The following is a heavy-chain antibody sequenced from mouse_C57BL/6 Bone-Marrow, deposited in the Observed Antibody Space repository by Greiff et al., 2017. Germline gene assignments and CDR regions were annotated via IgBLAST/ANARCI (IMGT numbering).Heavy chain of an antibody. D-gene: IGHD1-1*01. J-gene: IGHJ1*03. Sequence: QVTLKVSGPGLLQSSQTLSLTCSFSGFSLSTSGMGVSWIRQPSGKGLEWLAHIYWDDDKRYNPSLKSRLTISKDTSRNQVFLKITSVDTADTATYYCARKDYGSSFWYFDVWGTGTTVTVSS. CDR1: GFSLSTSGMG. CDR2: IYWDDDK. V-gene: IGHV8-12*01. CDR3: ARKDYGSSFWYFDV.